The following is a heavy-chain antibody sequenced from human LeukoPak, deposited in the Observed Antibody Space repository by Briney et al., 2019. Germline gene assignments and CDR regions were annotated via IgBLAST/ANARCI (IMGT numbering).Heavy chain of an antibody. CDR3: ARTYSSSWYGAWFDP. D-gene: IGHD6-13*01. Sequence: ASVKVSCKASGYTFTSYDINWVRQATGQGLEWMGWMNPNSGNTGYAQKFQGRATITRNTSISTAYMELSSLRSEDTAVYYCARTYSSSWYGAWFDPWGQGTLVTVSS. CDR1: GYTFTSYD. J-gene: IGHJ5*02. V-gene: IGHV1-8*03. CDR2: MNPNSGNT.